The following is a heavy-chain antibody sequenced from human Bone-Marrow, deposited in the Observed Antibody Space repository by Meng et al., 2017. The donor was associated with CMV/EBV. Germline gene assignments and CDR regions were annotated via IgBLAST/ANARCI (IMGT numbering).Heavy chain of an antibody. J-gene: IGHJ5*02. D-gene: IGHD4/OR15-4a*01. CDR3: ARGRDYGLSLGFDP. CDR2: MNPNSGNT. CDR1: GYTFNSYD. V-gene: IGHV1-8*01. Sequence: SGYTFNSYDINWVRQATGQGLEWMGWMNPNSGNTGYAQKFQGRVTMTRNTSISTAYMELSSLRSEDTAVYYCARGRDYGLSLGFDPWGQGTLVTVSS.